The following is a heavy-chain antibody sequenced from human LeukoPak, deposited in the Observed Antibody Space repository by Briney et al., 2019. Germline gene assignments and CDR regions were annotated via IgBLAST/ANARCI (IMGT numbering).Heavy chain of an antibody. CDR3: ARALESGNSDAGY. J-gene: IGHJ4*02. Sequence: GGSLGLSCATSEFTFSRYWMTWVRQAPGKGLEWVANIHPDGSAKYYVDSLRGRFTISRDNAKNSLYLQMNSLRAEDTAVYYCARALESGNSDAGYWGQGTPVTVSS. D-gene: IGHD4-23*01. CDR2: IHPDGSAK. V-gene: IGHV3-7*04. CDR1: EFTFSRYW.